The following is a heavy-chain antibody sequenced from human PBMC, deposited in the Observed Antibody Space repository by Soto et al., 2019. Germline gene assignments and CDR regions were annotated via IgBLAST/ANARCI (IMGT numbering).Heavy chain of an antibody. Sequence: SETLSLTCTVSDGSISSYYWTWIRQPPGKGLEWIRYIYYSGSINYNPSLTSRLTISVDTSKNQFSLKLSSVTAADTAVYYCARLRGNCSGGSCYPDYWGQGTLVTVSS. CDR2: IYYSGSI. J-gene: IGHJ4*02. V-gene: IGHV4-59*01. CDR1: DGSISSYY. D-gene: IGHD2-15*01. CDR3: ARLRGNCSGGSCYPDY.